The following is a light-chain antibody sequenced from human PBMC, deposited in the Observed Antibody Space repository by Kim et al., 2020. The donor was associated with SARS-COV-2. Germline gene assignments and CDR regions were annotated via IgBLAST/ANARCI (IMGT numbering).Light chain of an antibody. CDR2: GAS. CDR1: QSVSSSY. CDR3: QQYGSSLYT. V-gene: IGKV3-20*01. J-gene: IGKJ2*01. Sequence: LSPEERATLSCRASQSVSSSYLAWYQQKPGQAPRLLIYGASSRATGIPDRFSGSGSGTDVTLTISRLEPEDFAVYYCQQYGSSLYTFGQGTKLEI.